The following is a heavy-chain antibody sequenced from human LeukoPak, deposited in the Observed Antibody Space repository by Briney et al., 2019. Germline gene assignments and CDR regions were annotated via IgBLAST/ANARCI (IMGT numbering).Heavy chain of an antibody. CDR1: GGSISSSSYY. Sequence: SETLSLTCTVSGGSISSSSYYWGWIRQPPGKGLAWIWSIYYSGSTYYNPSLKSRVTISVDTSKNQFSLKLSSVTAADTAVYYCARLKGRWLQSRAFDIWGQGTMVTVSS. D-gene: IGHD5-24*01. V-gene: IGHV4-39*01. CDR3: ARLKGRWLQSRAFDI. CDR2: IYYSGST. J-gene: IGHJ3*02.